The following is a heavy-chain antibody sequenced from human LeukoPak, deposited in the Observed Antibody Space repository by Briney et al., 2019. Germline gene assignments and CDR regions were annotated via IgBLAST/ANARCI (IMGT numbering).Heavy chain of an antibody. CDR1: GGSISSYY. V-gene: IGHV4-59*01. Sequence: SETLSLTCTVSGGSISSYYWSWIRQPPGKGLEWIGYIYYSGSTNYNPSLKSRVTISVDTSKNQFSLKLSSVTAADTAVYYCARGLSSSLFFDYWGQGTLVTVSS. J-gene: IGHJ4*02. D-gene: IGHD6-6*01. CDR3: ARGLSSSLFFDY. CDR2: IYYSGST.